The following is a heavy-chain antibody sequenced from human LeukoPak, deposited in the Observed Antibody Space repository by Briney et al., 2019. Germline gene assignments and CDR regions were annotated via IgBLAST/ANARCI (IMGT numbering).Heavy chain of an antibody. CDR1: GYTFTSYG. J-gene: IGHJ4*02. CDR3: ARDYYYDSSGYVDY. CDR2: ISAYNGNA. Sequence: GASVKVSCKASGYTFTSYGIRWVRQAPGQGLEWMGWISAYNGNANYAQNLQGRITMTTDTSTSTAYMELTSLRSDDTAVYYCARDYYYDSSGYVDYWGQGTLVTVSS. D-gene: IGHD3-22*01. V-gene: IGHV1-18*01.